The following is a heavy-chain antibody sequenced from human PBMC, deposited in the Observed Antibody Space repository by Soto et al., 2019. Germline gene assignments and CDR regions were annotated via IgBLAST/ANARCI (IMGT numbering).Heavy chain of an antibody. CDR3: ARGNWNYCDF. J-gene: IGHJ4*02. CDR2: ISSSGITI. CDR1: GFTFTRYS. D-gene: IGHD1-7*01. Sequence: GGSLRLSCAASGFTFTRYSMNWVRQAPGKGLEWVSSISSSGITIFYADSVKGRFTISRDNAKNSLFLQMNSLRAEDTAVYFCARGNWNYCDFWGQGTLVTVSS. V-gene: IGHV3-48*04.